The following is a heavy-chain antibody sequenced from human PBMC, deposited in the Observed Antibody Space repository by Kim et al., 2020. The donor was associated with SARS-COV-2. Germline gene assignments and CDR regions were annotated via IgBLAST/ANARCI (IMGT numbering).Heavy chain of an antibody. Sequence: GGSLRLSCAASGFTFDDYTMNWVRQTPGKGLEWVSLISGDGGFTYYTASVKGRFTISRDNSKNSLYLQMNSLRTEDTALYYCAKGTRSYNYGGTFDYWGQGALFTVSS. J-gene: IGHJ4*02. D-gene: IGHD5-12*01. CDR1: GFTFDDYT. CDR2: ISGDGGFT. CDR3: AKGTRSYNYGGTFDY. V-gene: IGHV3-43*02.